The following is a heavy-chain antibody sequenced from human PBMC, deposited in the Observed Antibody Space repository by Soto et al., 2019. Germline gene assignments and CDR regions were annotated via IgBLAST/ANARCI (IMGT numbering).Heavy chain of an antibody. CDR3: AKWDCTGGNCYSPFDS. J-gene: IGHJ4*02. V-gene: IGHV3-33*05. CDR1: GFTFSNYG. Sequence: AGGSLRLSCGASGFTFSNYGMHWVRQAPGKGLEWVAVISYDGSNYHYSDSVKGRFTISRDNSKNTLFLEMNSLRAEDTAVYYCAKWDCTGGNCYSPFDSWGQGALVTVSS. CDR2: ISYDGSNY. D-gene: IGHD2-15*01.